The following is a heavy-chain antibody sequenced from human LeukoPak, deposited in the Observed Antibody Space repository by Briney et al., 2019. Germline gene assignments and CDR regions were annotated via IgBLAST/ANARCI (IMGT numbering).Heavy chain of an antibody. CDR2: INPSGGST. J-gene: IGHJ4*02. CDR1: GYTFTSYY. Sequence: ASVKVSCKASGYTFTSYYMHWVRQAPGQGLEWMGIINPSGGSTSYAQKCQGRVTMTRDTSTSTVYMELSSLRSEDTAVYYCARVARQGGWYAHLLFYWGQGTLVTVSS. V-gene: IGHV1-46*01. CDR3: ARVARQGGWYAHLLFY. D-gene: IGHD6-19*01.